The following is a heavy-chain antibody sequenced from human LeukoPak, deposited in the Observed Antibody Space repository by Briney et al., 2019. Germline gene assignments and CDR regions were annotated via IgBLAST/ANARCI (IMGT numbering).Heavy chain of an antibody. Sequence: NTSETLSLTCAVYGGSFSGYYWSWIRQPPGKGLEWIGEINHSGSTNYNPSLKSRVTISVDTSKNQFSLKLSSVIAADTAVYYCARRWIVGATSNWGQGTLVTVSS. CDR2: INHSGST. CDR3: ARRWIVGATSN. J-gene: IGHJ4*02. CDR1: GGSFSGYY. D-gene: IGHD1-26*01. V-gene: IGHV4-34*01.